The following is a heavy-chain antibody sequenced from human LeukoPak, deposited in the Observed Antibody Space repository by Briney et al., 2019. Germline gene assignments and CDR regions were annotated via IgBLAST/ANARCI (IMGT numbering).Heavy chain of an antibody. CDR1: GGSISSSNW. D-gene: IGHD1-20*01. Sequence: SETLSLTCAVSGGSISSSNWWSWIRQPPGKGLEWIGYIYYSGSTNYNPSLKSRVTISVDTSKNQFSLKLSSVTAADTAVYYCARDHKGITAPYYYYYMDVWGKGTTVTVSS. J-gene: IGHJ6*03. CDR2: IYYSGST. V-gene: IGHV4-61*01. CDR3: ARDHKGITAPYYYYYMDV.